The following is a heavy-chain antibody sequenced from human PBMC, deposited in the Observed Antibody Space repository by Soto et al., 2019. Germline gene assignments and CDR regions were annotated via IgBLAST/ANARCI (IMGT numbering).Heavy chain of an antibody. CDR2: IWYDGSNK. D-gene: IGHD6-19*01. J-gene: IGHJ1*01. V-gene: IGHV3-33*01. CDR1: GFTFSSYG. CDR3: ARDGGYSSGWYDFRH. Sequence: QVQLVESGGGVVQPGRSLRLSCAASGFTFSSYGMHWVRQAPGKGLEWVAVIWYDGSNKYYADSVKGRFTISRDNSKNTLYLQMNSLRAEDTAVYYCARDGGYSSGWYDFRHWGQGTLVTVSS.